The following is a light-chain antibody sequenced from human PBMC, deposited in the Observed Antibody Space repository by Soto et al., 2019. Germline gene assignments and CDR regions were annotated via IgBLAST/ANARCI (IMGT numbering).Light chain of an antibody. CDR2: YDS. CDR3: QVWDSSSDHVV. CDR1: NIGSKS. V-gene: IGLV3-21*04. J-gene: IGLJ2*01. Sequence: SYELTQPPSVSVAPGKTARITCGGTNIGSKSVHWYQQKPGQAPVLVIYYDSYRPSGIPERFSGSNSGNTATMTISRVEAGDEDVFYCQVWDSSSDHVVFGGGTKVTVL.